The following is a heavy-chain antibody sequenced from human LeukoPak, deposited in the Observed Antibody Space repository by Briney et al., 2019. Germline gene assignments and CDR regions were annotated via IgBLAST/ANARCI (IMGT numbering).Heavy chain of an antibody. CDR3: ASCDYYDSSGYCCFDY. CDR2: IIPIFGTA. J-gene: IGHJ4*02. Sequence: SVKVSCKASGGTFISYAISWVRQAPGQGLEWMGGIIPIFGTANSAQKFQGRVTITTDESTSTAYMELSSLRSEDTAVYYCASCDYYDSSGYCCFDYWGQGTLVTVSS. D-gene: IGHD3-22*01. V-gene: IGHV1-69*05. CDR1: GGTFISYA.